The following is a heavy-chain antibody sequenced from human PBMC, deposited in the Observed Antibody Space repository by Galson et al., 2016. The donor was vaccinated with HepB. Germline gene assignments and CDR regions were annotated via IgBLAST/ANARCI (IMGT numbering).Heavy chain of an antibody. D-gene: IGHD3-9*01. Sequence: TLSLTCTVSGGSINSGNYYWSWIRQPAGKGLEWIGLIYTRGSSNYNPSLKSRVNISVDTSKNQFSLKLSSVTAADTAVYYCARETYDILTGYFYFDYWGQGTLVTVSS. J-gene: IGHJ4*02. CDR1: GGSINSGNYY. CDR3: ARETYDILTGYFYFDY. CDR2: IYTRGSS. V-gene: IGHV4-61*02.